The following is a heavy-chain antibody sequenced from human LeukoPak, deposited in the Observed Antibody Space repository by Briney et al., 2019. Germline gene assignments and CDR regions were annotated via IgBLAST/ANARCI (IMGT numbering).Heavy chain of an antibody. Sequence: SETLSLTCTVSGGSISSGDYYWSWIRQPPGNGLEWIGYIYYSGSAYYNPSLKSRVTISVDTSKNQFSLKLSSVTAADTAVYYCARVLGYGSGSYYSTGLGWFDPWGQGTLVTVSS. CDR3: ARVLGYGSGSYYSTGLGWFDP. CDR2: IYYSGSA. J-gene: IGHJ5*02. CDR1: GGSISSGDYY. V-gene: IGHV4-30-4*01. D-gene: IGHD3-10*01.